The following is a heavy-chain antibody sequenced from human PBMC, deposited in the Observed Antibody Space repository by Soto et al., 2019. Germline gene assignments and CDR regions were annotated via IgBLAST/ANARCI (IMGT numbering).Heavy chain of an antibody. CDR3: VKDILAGGADV. D-gene: IGHD3-10*01. J-gene: IGHJ6*02. CDR2: IYASGKV. V-gene: IGHV3-9*01. CDR1: GFSLRDSA. Sequence: EVQLVESGGGLVQPGRSLRLSCAASGFSLRDSAMHWVRQVQGGGLEWVSGIYASGKVGYADSVMGRFTISRDVAKRSLYLQMNRLTTEDPASYYCVKDILAGGADVWGQGTTVTVSS.